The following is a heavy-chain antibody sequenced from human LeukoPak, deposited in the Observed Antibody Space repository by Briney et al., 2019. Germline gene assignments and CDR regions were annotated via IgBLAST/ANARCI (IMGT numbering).Heavy chain of an antibody. CDR1: GYTFTSYY. Sequence: ASVKVSCKASGYTFTSYYMHWVRQAPGQGLEWMGIINPSGGSTSYAQKFQGRVTMTRDMSTSTVYMELSSLRSEDTAVYYCARAPRFYYLDYWGQGTLVTVSS. CDR3: ARAPRFYYLDY. CDR2: INPSGGST. J-gene: IGHJ4*02. V-gene: IGHV1-46*01.